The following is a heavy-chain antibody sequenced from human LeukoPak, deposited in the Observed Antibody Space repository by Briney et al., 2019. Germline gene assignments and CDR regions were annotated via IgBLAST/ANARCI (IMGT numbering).Heavy chain of an antibody. J-gene: IGHJ4*02. D-gene: IGHD6-13*01. CDR1: GFFFSNNW. V-gene: IGHV3-74*01. Sequence: QPGGSLRLSCAASGFFFSNNWMYWVRPAPGRGLVWVSRINSDGSSIAYADFVRGRFTISRDNAKNTLFLQMDSLTVEDTAMYYCGKDLSWGSTDYWGQGTLVTVSS. CDR3: GKDLSWGSTDY. CDR2: INSDGSSI.